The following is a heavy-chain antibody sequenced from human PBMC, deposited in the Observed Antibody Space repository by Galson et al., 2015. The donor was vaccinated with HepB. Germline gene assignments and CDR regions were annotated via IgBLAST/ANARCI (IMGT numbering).Heavy chain of an antibody. CDR3: TTVLYYGSGRYYFYYYYGMDV. CDR2: IRSKANSYAT. J-gene: IGHJ6*02. V-gene: IGHV3-73*01. D-gene: IGHD3-10*01. Sequence: SLRLSCAASGFTFSASAMHWVRQASGKGLEWVGRIRSKANSYATAYAASVKGRFTISRDDSKNTLYLQMNSLKTEDTAVYYCTTVLYYGSGRYYFYYYYGMDVWGQGTTVTVSS. CDR1: GFTFSASA.